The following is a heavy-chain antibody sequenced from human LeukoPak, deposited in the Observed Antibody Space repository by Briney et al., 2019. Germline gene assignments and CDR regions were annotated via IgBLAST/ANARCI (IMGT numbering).Heavy chain of an antibody. J-gene: IGHJ6*03. V-gene: IGHV3-74*01. Sequence: GGSLRLSCTASGLTFSSSWMHWFRQGPGKGLVWVSRITSDGRTTIYADSVKGRFSISRDNSKNTLYRQVNSLRAEDTAVYFCAKGSKAVLFTRDHYMDVWGKGTTVTISS. CDR2: ITSDGRTT. D-gene: IGHD6-19*01. CDR3: AKGSKAVLFTRDHYMDV. CDR1: GLTFSSSW.